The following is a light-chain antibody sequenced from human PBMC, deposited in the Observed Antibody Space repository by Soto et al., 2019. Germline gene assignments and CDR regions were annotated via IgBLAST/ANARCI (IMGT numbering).Light chain of an antibody. Sequence: VLTQSPVTLSLSPGERATLSCRASQDVCTYVPWYQLRGGQAPRLLISGASKRATGIPDRSNGGGSGADFILTINSLESGDSAVYFCQQGGNWPVTFGQGTRVEIK. J-gene: IGKJ5*01. V-gene: IGKV3D-11*01. CDR2: GAS. CDR3: QQGGNWPVT. CDR1: QDVCTY.